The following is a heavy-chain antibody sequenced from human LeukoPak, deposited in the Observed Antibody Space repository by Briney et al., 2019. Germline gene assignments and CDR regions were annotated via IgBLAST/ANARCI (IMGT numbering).Heavy chain of an antibody. V-gene: IGHV1-18*01. D-gene: IGHD4-11*01. CDR2: TSAYDSDT. Sequence: ASVKVSCKASGYTLDSYVVSWLRQAPGQGLEWMGWTSAYDSDTNSAQNLQGRVTLTTDTSTNTAYMELRSLRSDDTAVYYCVRDDYSFSCDRYYNYGMDVWGQGTTVTVSS. CDR1: GYTLDSYV. J-gene: IGHJ6*02. CDR3: VRDDYSFSCDRYYNYGMDV.